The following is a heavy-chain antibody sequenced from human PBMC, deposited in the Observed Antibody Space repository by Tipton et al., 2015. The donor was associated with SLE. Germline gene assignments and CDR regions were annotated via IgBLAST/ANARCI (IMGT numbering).Heavy chain of an antibody. CDR3: ARGGVTIFGVVIRSKLDV. J-gene: IGHJ6*02. V-gene: IGHV4-34*01. Sequence: TLSLTCAVYGGPFSGYYWSWIRQPPGKGLEWIGEINHRGSTNYNPSLKSRVTISVDTSKNQFSLKLSSVTAADTAVYYCARGGVTIFGVVIRSKLDVWGQGTTVTVSS. CDR2: INHRGST. D-gene: IGHD3-3*01. CDR1: GGPFSGYY.